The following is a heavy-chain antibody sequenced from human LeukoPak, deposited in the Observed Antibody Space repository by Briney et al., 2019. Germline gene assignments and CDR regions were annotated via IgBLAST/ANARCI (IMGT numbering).Heavy chain of an antibody. V-gene: IGHV3-21*01. CDR2: ISSSSSYI. J-gene: IGHJ4*02. CDR3: ASALESGYHGNY. D-gene: IGHD5-12*01. Sequence: GGSLRPSCAASGFTFSSYSMNWVRQAPGKGLEWVSSISSSSSYIYYADSVKGRFTISRDNAKNSLYLQMNSLRAEDTAVYYCASALESGYHGNYWGQGTLVTVSS. CDR1: GFTFSSYS.